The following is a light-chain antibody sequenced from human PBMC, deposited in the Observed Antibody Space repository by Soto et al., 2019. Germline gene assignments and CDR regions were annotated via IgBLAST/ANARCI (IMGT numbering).Light chain of an antibody. V-gene: IGLV2-8*01. J-gene: IGLJ2*01. CDR3: SSYVTGNNLI. CDR1: SRDVGGHDY. Sequence: QSALTQPPSASGSPGQSVTISCTGTSRDVGGHDYVSWYQQHPGKAPKLMIYEVTKRPSGVPDRFSGSKSGNTASLTVPGLQAEDEADYYCSSYVTGNNLIFGGGTKLTVL. CDR2: EVT.